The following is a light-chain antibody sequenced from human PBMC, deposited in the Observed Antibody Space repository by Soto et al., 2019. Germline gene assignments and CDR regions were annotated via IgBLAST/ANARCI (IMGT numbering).Light chain of an antibody. Sequence: EVVLTQSPATLSVSPGDRATLSCRASQSVSRNLAWYQQKPGQAPRLLIYGASTRATGVPARSSGSGSATEFTLSISSLQSEDVAVYYFQQYGDWPPETFGQGTKLEI. V-gene: IGKV3-15*01. J-gene: IGKJ2*01. CDR2: GAS. CDR3: QQYGDWPPET. CDR1: QSVSRN.